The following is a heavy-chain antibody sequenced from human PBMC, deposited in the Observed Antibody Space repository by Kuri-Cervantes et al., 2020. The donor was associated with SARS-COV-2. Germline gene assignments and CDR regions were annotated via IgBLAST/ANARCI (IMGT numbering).Heavy chain of an antibody. Sequence: LKISCAASGFTFSNYAMSWVRQAPGKGLEWVSAISGSGGSTYYADSVKGRFTISRDNSKNTLYLQMDSLRPEDTAVYYCAKVENYGNAFDIWGQGTMVTVSS. CDR3: AKVENYGNAFDI. V-gene: IGHV3-23*01. D-gene: IGHD1-7*01. CDR1: GFTFSNYA. J-gene: IGHJ3*02. CDR2: ISGSGGST.